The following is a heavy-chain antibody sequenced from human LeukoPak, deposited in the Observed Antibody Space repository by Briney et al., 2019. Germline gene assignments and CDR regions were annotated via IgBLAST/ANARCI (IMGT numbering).Heavy chain of an antibody. CDR3: ARDNVYGSGTEY. Sequence: GGSLRLSCAASGFTFSTNAMHWVRQAPGKGLEWVAVTSYDESHKYYADSVKGRFTISRDTANNTLYLQMNSLRAEDTAVYYCARDNVYGSGTEYWGQGTLVTVSS. J-gene: IGHJ4*02. D-gene: IGHD3-10*01. CDR2: TSYDESHK. V-gene: IGHV3-30-3*01. CDR1: GFTFSTNA.